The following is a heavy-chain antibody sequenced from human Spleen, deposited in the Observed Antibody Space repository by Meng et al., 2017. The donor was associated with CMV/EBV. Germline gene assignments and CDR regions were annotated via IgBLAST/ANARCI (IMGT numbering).Heavy chain of an antibody. CDR1: GFTFSSYA. V-gene: IGHV3-53*01. CDR3: ARGHTSSVTVAFDI. D-gene: IGHD3-16*01. J-gene: IGHJ3*02. CDR2: IYSGGTT. Sequence: GESLKISCAASGFTFSSYAMSWVRQAPGKGLEWVSVIYSGGTTYYADSVKGRFTISRDNSKNTLYLQMYSLRADDTAVYYCARGHTSSVTVAFDIWGQGTMVTVSS.